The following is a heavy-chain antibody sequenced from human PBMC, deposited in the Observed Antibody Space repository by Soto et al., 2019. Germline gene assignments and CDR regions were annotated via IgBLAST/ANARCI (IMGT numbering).Heavy chain of an antibody. CDR3: ARRDIVVVVAAHHDAFDI. Sequence: QLQLQESGPGLVKPSETLSLTCTVSGGSISSSSYYWGWIRQPPGKGLEWIGSIYYSGSTYYNPSLKSRVTISVDTSKNQFSLKLSSVTAADTAVYYCARRDIVVVVAAHHDAFDIWGQGTMVTVSS. V-gene: IGHV4-39*01. CDR1: GGSISSSSYY. J-gene: IGHJ3*02. D-gene: IGHD2-15*01. CDR2: IYYSGST.